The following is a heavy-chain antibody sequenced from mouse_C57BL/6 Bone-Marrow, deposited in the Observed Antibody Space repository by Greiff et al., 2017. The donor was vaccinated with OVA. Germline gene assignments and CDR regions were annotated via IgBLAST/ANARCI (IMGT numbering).Heavy chain of an antibody. CDR1: GFTFSDYY. CDR3: ARHRDWDARNWYFDV. V-gene: IGHV5-12*01. CDR2: ISNGGGST. J-gene: IGHJ1*03. D-gene: IGHD4-1*01. Sequence: EVKVIESGGGLVQPGGSLKLSCAASGFTFSDYYMYWVRQTPEKRLEWVAYISNGGGSTYYPDTVKGRFTISRDNAKNTLYLQMSRLKSEDTAMYYCARHRDWDARNWYFDVWGTGTTVTVSS.